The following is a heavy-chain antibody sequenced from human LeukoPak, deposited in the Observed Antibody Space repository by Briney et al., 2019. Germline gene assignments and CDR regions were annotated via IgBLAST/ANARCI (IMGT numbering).Heavy chain of an antibody. D-gene: IGHD1-26*01. Sequence: SGGSLRLSCAASGFTFSSYWMSWVRQAPGKGLEWVANIKQDGSEKNYVDSVKGRFTISRDNAKNSVFLQMNSLRAEDTAVYYCARDPNLYSGTYDTYWGQGTLVTVSS. V-gene: IGHV3-7*03. CDR3: ARDPNLYSGTYDTY. CDR2: IKQDGSEK. J-gene: IGHJ4*02. CDR1: GFTFSSYW.